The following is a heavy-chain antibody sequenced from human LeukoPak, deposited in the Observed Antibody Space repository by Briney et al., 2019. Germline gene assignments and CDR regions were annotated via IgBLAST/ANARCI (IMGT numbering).Heavy chain of an antibody. D-gene: IGHD1-7*01. CDR2: INPNSGGT. Sequence: AASVKVSCKASGYTFTGYYIHWVRQAPGQGLEWMGWINPNSGGTNYAQKFQGRVTMTRDTSISTAYMDLSRLRSDDTAVYYCVRDGLNWNYDYWGQGTLVAVSS. J-gene: IGHJ4*02. V-gene: IGHV1-2*02. CDR3: VRDGLNWNYDY. CDR1: GYTFTGYY.